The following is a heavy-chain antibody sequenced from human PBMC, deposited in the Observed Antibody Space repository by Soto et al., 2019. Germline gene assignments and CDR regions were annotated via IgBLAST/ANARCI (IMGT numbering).Heavy chain of an antibody. Sequence: QVQLVQSGAEVKKPGSWVKVSCKASGGTFSSYTISWVRQAPGQGLEWMGRIIPILGIANYAQKFQGRVTITADKSTSTAYMELSSLRSEDTAVYYCARDRGTVTTRGAFDIWGQGTMVTVSS. V-gene: IGHV1-69*08. CDR2: IIPILGIA. CDR1: GGTFSSYT. J-gene: IGHJ3*02. CDR3: ARDRGTVTTRGAFDI. D-gene: IGHD4-17*01.